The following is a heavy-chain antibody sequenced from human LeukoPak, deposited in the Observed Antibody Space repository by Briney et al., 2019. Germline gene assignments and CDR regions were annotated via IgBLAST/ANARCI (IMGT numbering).Heavy chain of an antibody. CDR3: ARDLGGANGYNWVYYFDY. J-gene: IGHJ4*02. D-gene: IGHD5-24*01. CDR1: GGSISSYY. Sequence: SETLSLTCTVSGGSISSYYWSWIRQPPGKGLEWIGYIYYSGSTNYNPSLKSRVTISVDTSKNQFSLKLSSVTAADTAVYYCARDLGGANGYNWVYYFDYWGQGTLVTVSS. V-gene: IGHV4-59*01. CDR2: IYYSGST.